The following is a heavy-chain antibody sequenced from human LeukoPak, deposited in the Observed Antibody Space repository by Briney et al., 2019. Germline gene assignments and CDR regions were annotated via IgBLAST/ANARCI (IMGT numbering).Heavy chain of an antibody. V-gene: IGHV1-2*02. Sequence: ASVKVSCKASGYTFTGYYMHWVRQAPGHGLEWMGWINPNSDGTNYAQKFQGRVTMTRDTSISTAYMELSRLRSDDTAVYYCARASGYDPHPFDYWGQGTLVTVSS. CDR1: GYTFTGYY. D-gene: IGHD5-12*01. CDR2: INPNSDGT. CDR3: ARASGYDPHPFDY. J-gene: IGHJ4*02.